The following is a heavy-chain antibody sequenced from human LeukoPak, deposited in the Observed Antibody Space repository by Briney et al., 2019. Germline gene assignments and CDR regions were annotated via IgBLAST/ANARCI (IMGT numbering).Heavy chain of an antibody. CDR1: GYTFTSYY. D-gene: IGHD6-6*01. Sequence: ASVKVSCKASGYTFTSYYMHWVRQAPGQGLEWMGIINPSGGSTSYAQKSQGRVTMTRDMSTSTVYMELSSLRSEDTAVYYCARLGGWQLVHGGLVDYWGQGTLVTVSS. J-gene: IGHJ4*02. CDR3: ARLGGWQLVHGGLVDY. CDR2: INPSGGST. V-gene: IGHV1-46*01.